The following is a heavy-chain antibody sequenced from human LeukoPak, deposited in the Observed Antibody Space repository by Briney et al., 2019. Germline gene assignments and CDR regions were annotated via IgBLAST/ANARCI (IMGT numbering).Heavy chain of an antibody. CDR1: GFTFSSYE. Sequence: GGSLRLSCAASGFTFSSYEMNWVRQAPGKGLEWVSYISSSGSTIYYADSVKGRFTISRDNSKNTLYLQMNSLRAEDTAVYYCAKFFTGEYVRAFDVWGQGTMVTVSS. V-gene: IGHV3-48*03. J-gene: IGHJ3*01. CDR3: AKFFTGEYVRAFDV. CDR2: ISSSGSTI. D-gene: IGHD3-10*02.